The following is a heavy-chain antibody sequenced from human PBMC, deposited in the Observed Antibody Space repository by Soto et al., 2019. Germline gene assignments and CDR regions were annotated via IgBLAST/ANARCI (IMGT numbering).Heavy chain of an antibody. D-gene: IGHD2-2*01. V-gene: IGHV3-23*01. CDR2: ISGSGGDT. CDR3: AKDYGGYCRSASCSYGMDV. J-gene: IGHJ6*02. Sequence: LRLSCAASGFTFSSYAMSWVRKAPGKGLGWVSTISGSGGDTYYADSVKGRFTSSRDNSKNTLFLQMNSLRAEDSAVYYCAKDYGGYCRSASCSYGMDVWGQGTTVTVSS. CDR1: GFTFSSYA.